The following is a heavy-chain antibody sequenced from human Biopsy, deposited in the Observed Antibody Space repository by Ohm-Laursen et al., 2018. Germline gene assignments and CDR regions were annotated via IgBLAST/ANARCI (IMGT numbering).Heavy chain of an antibody. Sequence: TLSLTCAISGDSISSYYWSWIRQPPGKGLQWIGYVYYTGSTDYNPSLQSRVTISVDTSKNHFSLRLRSVTPADTAIYYCARDRGYYSDRTVPGYFDLWGRGTLVTVSS. CDR3: ARDRGYYSDRTVPGYFDL. CDR1: GDSISSYY. D-gene: IGHD3-22*01. J-gene: IGHJ2*01. V-gene: IGHV4-59*01. CDR2: VYYTGST.